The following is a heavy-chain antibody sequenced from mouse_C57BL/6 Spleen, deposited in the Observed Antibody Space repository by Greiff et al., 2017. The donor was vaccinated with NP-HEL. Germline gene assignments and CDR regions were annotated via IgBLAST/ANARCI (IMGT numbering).Heavy chain of an antibody. CDR1: GFSLTSYG. Sequence: QVQLQQSVPGLVQPSQSLSITCTVSGFSLTSYGVHWVRQSPGKGLEWLGVIWRGGSTDYNAAFMSRLSITKDNSKSQVFFKMNSLQADDTAIYYCAKKKRNYDYAMDYWGQGTSVTVSS. CDR2: IWRGGST. J-gene: IGHJ4*01. V-gene: IGHV2-5*01. D-gene: IGHD2-1*01. CDR3: AKKKRNYDYAMDY.